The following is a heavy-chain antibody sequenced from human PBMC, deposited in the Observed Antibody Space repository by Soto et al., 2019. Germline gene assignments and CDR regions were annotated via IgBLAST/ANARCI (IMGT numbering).Heavy chain of an antibody. Sequence: QVQLVQSGAEVKKPGASVKVSCKASGYTFTGYYMHWVRQAPGQGLEWMGWINPNSGGTNYAQKFQGRVTMTRDKTISTAYMERSRLRSDDTAVYYCARGLGYGTNGVCYPFDCWGQGTLVTVSS. CDR2: INPNSGGT. CDR3: ARGLGYGTNGVCYPFDC. V-gene: IGHV1-2*02. D-gene: IGHD2-8*01. CDR1: GYTFTGYY. J-gene: IGHJ4*02.